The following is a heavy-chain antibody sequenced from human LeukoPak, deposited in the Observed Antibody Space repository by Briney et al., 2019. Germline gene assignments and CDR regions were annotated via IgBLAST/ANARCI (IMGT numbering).Heavy chain of an antibody. V-gene: IGHV1-18*01. CDR2: ISAYNGNT. J-gene: IGHJ6*03. D-gene: IGHD3-22*01. CDR1: GYTFTSYG. Sequence: ASVKVSCEASGYTFTSYGISWVRQAPGQGLEWMGWISAYNGNTNYARKLQGRVTMTTDTSTSTAYMELRSLRSDDTAVYYCARGIGDSDYYYYMDVWGKGTTVTVSS. CDR3: ARGIGDSDYYYYMDV.